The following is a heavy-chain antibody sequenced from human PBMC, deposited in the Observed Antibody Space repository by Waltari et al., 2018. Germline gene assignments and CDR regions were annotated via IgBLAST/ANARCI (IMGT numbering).Heavy chain of an antibody. Sequence: QVQLQESGPGLVKPSETLSLTCSVSNTSIRTYYWGWVRQPPGKGLGLIGYIGDIGGTEYNPPRKSRVTISADTSKNQGSVKLHSVTAADTAVYYCAGSSKWYEVVFGYWGQGILVTVSS. CDR3: AGSSKWYEVVFGY. CDR1: NTSIRTYY. V-gene: IGHV4-59*08. CDR2: IGDIGGT. D-gene: IGHD2-8*01. J-gene: IGHJ4*02.